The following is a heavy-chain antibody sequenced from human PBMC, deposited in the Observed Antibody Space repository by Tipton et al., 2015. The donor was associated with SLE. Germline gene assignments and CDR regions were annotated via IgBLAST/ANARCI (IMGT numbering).Heavy chain of an antibody. CDR2: IYYSGST. D-gene: IGHD3-22*01. Sequence: TLSLTCTVSGGSISSYYWSWIRQPPGKGPEWIGNIYYSGSTNYNPSLKSRVTIAVDTSKDQFSLNLSSVTAADTAVYYCARVPNYYDSSGYYYNWGQGTLATASS. CDR1: GGSISSYY. CDR3: ARVPNYYDSSGYYYN. J-gene: IGHJ4*02. V-gene: IGHV4-59*01.